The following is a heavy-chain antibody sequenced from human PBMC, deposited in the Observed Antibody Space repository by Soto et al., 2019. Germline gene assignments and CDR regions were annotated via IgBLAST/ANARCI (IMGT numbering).Heavy chain of an antibody. CDR2: ISAYNGNT. CDR1: GYTFTSYG. V-gene: IGHV1-18*01. CDR3: ARAGYDFWSGPGGWFDP. J-gene: IGHJ5*02. D-gene: IGHD3-3*01. Sequence: QVQLVQSGAEVKKPGASVKVSCKASGYTFTSYGISWVRQAPGQGLEWMGWISAYNGNTNYAQKLQGRVTMTTDTSTSTAYMELRSLRSDETAVYYCARAGYDFWSGPGGWFDPWGQGTLVTVSS.